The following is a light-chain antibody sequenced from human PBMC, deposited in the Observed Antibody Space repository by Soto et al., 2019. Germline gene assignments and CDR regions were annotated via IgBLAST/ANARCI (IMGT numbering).Light chain of an antibody. J-gene: IGLJ2*01. V-gene: IGLV4-69*01. CDR3: QTGGSGMV. CDR2: LNTDGSH. CDR1: SGHSSYA. Sequence: QLVLTQSPSASASLGASVKVTCTLSSGHSSYAIVWHQQQPEKGPRYLMRLNTDGSHNKGDGIPDRFSASSAGAERYLTVSSLQSEDEADYYCQTGGSGMVFGGGTKLTVL.